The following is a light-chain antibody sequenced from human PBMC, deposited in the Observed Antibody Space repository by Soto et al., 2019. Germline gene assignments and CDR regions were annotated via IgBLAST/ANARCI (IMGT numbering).Light chain of an antibody. Sequence: QSALTQPASVSGSPGQSIAISCTGTSSDVGAYDYVSWYQQHPGKAPKLMIYDVYNRPSGVSYRFSGSKSGNTASLTISGLQAEDEADYYCSSSTDTTLVVFGGGTKLTV. V-gene: IGLV2-14*01. CDR1: SSDVGAYDY. J-gene: IGLJ2*01. CDR3: SSSTDTTLVV. CDR2: DVY.